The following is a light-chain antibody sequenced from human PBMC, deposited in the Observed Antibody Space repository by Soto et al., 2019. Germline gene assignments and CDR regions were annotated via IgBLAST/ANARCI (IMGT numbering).Light chain of an antibody. CDR2: GSS. Sequence: EIVLTQSPGTLSLSPGERATLSCRASQSVSSSYLAWYQQKPGQAPRLLISGSSSRATDIPDRFSGSGSGTDFTLTISRLEPEDFATYYCQQYNDWPPLTFGGGTKVEIK. J-gene: IGKJ4*01. CDR3: QQYNDWPPLT. CDR1: QSVSSSY. V-gene: IGKV3-20*01.